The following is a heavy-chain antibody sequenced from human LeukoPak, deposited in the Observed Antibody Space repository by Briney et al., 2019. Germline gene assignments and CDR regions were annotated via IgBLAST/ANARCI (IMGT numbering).Heavy chain of an antibody. Sequence: SETLSLTCTVSGGSISSSSYYWGWIRQPPGKGLEWIGYIYYSGSTNYNPSLKSRVTISVDTSKNQFSLKLSSVTAADTAVYYCAGYSGYANFDYWGQGTLVTVSS. D-gene: IGHD5-12*01. CDR3: AGYSGYANFDY. J-gene: IGHJ4*02. V-gene: IGHV4-61*05. CDR1: GGSISSSSYY. CDR2: IYYSGST.